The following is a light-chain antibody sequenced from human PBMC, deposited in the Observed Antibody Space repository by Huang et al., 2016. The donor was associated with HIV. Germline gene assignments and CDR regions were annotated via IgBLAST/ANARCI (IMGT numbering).Light chain of an antibody. CDR2: GAS. V-gene: IGKV3-15*01. CDR3: QQYNDWPPLT. J-gene: IGKJ4*01. Sequence: EIEMTQSPAILSVSPGERATLSCRASQSVNSDLAWYLQKPGQAPRLLIYGASTRAIGITAKFNGTGSGTELSLSISNLQSDDFGVYYCQQYNDWPPLTFGGGTKVEI. CDR1: QSVNSD.